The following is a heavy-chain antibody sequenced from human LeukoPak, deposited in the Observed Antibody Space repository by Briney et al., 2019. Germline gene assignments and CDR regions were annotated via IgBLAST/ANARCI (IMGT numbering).Heavy chain of an antibody. CDR3: ARFVAVAGSPFDY. D-gene: IGHD6-19*01. CDR1: GGSFSGYY. J-gene: IGHJ4*02. Sequence: PSETLSLTCAVYGGSFSGYYWSWIRQPPGKWLELIGGINHSGSTDYNPSLKSRVTISVDTSKNQFSLKLSSVTAADTAVYYCARFVAVAGSPFDYWGQGTLVTVSS. V-gene: IGHV4-34*01. CDR2: INHSGST.